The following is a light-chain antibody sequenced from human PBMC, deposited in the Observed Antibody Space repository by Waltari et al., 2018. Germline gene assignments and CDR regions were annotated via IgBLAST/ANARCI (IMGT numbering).Light chain of an antibody. J-gene: IGLJ1*01. CDR3: AAWDDILSGYV. CDR1: SRDVGGYDH. CDR2: EVP. V-gene: IGLV2-8*01. Sequence: QSALTQPPPASGSPGQSVPISCTGTSRDVGGYDHVSWYQQHPGKAPKRMIYEVPKRPSGVPDRFSGSKSGNTASLTVSGLQAEDEADYYCAAWDDILSGYVFATGTRVTVL.